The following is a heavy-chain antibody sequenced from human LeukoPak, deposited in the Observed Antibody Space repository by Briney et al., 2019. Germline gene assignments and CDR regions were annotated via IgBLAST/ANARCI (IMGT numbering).Heavy chain of an antibody. D-gene: IGHD6-19*01. CDR3: ARDPHTNGWSTFNY. V-gene: IGHV3-21*01. Sequence: PGGSLRLSCAASGVTFSSYSMSWVRQAPGKGLEWASSISSSSSYIYYADSVKRRFTISRDNAKNSLYLQTNSLRAEDTAVYYWARDPHTNGWSTFNYWGQGSLVTVSS. J-gene: IGHJ4*02. CDR1: GVTFSSYS. CDR2: ISSSSSYI.